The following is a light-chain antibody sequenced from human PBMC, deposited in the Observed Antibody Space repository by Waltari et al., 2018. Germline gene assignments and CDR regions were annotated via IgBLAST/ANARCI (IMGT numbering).Light chain of an antibody. CDR2: DVS. Sequence: SALTQPASVSGSPGPSTTISCTGTSSDVGGYNYVPWYQQNPGKAPKLIIYDVSNRPSGVSLRFSGSKSGNTASLTISGLQAEDEADYYCSSYISSSTLELFGGGTSLTVL. J-gene: IGLJ2*01. CDR1: SSDVGGYNY. CDR3: SSYISSSTLEL. V-gene: IGLV2-14*03.